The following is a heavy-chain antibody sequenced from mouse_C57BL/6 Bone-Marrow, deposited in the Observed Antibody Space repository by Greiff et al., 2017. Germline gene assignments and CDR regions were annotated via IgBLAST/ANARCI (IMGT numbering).Heavy chain of an antibody. V-gene: IGHV1-80*01. Sequence: QVQLQQSGAELVKPGASVKISCKASGYAFSSYWMNWVKQRPGKGLEWIGQIYPGDGDTNYNGKFKGKATLTADKSSSTAYMQLSSLTSEDSAVYFCAREGGWGFYYDYDYYAMDYWGQGTSVTVSS. CDR2: IYPGDGDT. D-gene: IGHD2-4*01. CDR1: GYAFSSYW. J-gene: IGHJ4*01. CDR3: AREGGWGFYYDYDYYAMDY.